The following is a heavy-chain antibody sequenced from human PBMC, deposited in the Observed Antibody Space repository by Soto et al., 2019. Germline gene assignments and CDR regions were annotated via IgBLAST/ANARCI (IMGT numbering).Heavy chain of an antibody. V-gene: IGHV1-69*06. CDR1: GGTFSSYA. CDR2: IIPIFGTA. CDR3: ARVPRIAAAGTWFDP. D-gene: IGHD6-13*01. Sequence: ASVKVSCKASGGTFSSYAISWVRQAPGQGLEWMGGIIPIFGTANYAQKSQGRVTITADKSTSTAYMELSSLRSEDTAVYYCARVPRIAAAGTWFDPWGQGTLVTVSS. J-gene: IGHJ5*02.